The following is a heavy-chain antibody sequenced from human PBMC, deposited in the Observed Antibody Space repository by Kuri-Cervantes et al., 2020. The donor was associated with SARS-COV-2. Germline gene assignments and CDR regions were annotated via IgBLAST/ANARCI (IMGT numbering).Heavy chain of an antibody. D-gene: IGHD3-10*01. CDR3: AKTTMVQGVIISGWIDY. CDR2: ISGSGGST. J-gene: IGHJ4*02. CDR1: GFTFSSYA. Sequence: GESLKISCAAFGFTFSSYAMSWVRQAPGKGLEWVSAISGSGGSTYYADSVKGRFTISRDNSKNTLYLQMNSLRAEDTAVYYCAKTTMVQGVIISGWIDYWGQGTLVTVSS. V-gene: IGHV3-23*01.